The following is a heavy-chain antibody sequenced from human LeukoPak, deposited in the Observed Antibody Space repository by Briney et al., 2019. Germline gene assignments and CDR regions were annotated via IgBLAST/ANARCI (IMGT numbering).Heavy chain of an antibody. J-gene: IGHJ4*02. CDR1: GYTFTGYY. V-gene: IGHV1-2*02. CDR2: INPNIGGT. CDR3: ARVGRRWLQLNYFDY. D-gene: IGHD5-24*01. Sequence: ASVKVSCKASGYTFTGYYMHWVRQAPGQGLEWMGWINPNIGGTNYAQKFQGRVTMTRDTSISTAYMELSRLRSDDTAVYYCARVGRRWLQLNYFDYWGQGTLVTVSS.